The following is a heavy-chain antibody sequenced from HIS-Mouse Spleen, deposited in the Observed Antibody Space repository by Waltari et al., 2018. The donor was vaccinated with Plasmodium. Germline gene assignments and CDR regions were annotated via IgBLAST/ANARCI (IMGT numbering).Heavy chain of an antibody. V-gene: IGHV1-2*02. CDR2: INPNSGGT. CDR3: ARDPKQLGSAFDI. Sequence: QVQLVQSGAEVKKPGASVTISCKASGYTFTGYLMHWVRQAPGQGLEWMGWINPNSGGTNYAQRFQGRVTMTRDTSISTAYMELSRLRSDDTAVYYCARDPKQLGSAFDIWGQGTMVTVSS. J-gene: IGHJ3*02. CDR1: GYTFTGYL. D-gene: IGHD7-27*01.